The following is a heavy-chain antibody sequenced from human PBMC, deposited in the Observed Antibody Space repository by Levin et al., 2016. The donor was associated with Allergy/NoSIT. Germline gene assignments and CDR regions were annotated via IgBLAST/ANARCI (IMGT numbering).Heavy chain of an antibody. Sequence: VRQAPGKGLEWVAVISYDGSNKYYADSVKGRFTISRDNSKNTLYLQMNSLRAEDTAVYYCAIGGSTRIVAAPFDYWGQGTLVTVSS. V-gene: IGHV3-30-3*01. D-gene: IGHD5-12*01. CDR2: ISYDGSNK. J-gene: IGHJ4*02. CDR3: AIGGSTRIVAAPFDY.